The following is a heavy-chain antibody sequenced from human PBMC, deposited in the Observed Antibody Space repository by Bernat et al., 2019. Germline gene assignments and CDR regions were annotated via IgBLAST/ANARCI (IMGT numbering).Heavy chain of an antibody. J-gene: IGHJ4*02. V-gene: IGHV3-53*01. D-gene: IGHD1-14*01. CDR2: IYSGNST. Sequence: VQLVESGGGLIQPGGSLRLSCAASGFTVSSNYMSWVRQAPGKGLEWVSVIYSGNSTYYANSVKGRFTIPRDNSKNTLYLQMHSLRAEDTALYYCARTTRGFDYWGQGTLVSVSS. CDR1: GFTVSSNY. CDR3: ARTTRGFDY.